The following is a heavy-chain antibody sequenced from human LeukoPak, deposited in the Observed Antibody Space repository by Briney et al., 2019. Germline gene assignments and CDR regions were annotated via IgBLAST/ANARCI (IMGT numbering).Heavy chain of an antibody. CDR3: ARGRYYDSSGYGIDY. V-gene: IGHV4-59*01. CDR1: GGSIDNYY. D-gene: IGHD3-22*01. CDR2: IYYGGNT. J-gene: IGHJ4*02. Sequence: SETLSLTCTVSGGSIDNYYWSWIRQPPGKGLEWIGYIYYGGNTYYVPSLESRVSISVDRSKSQFSLKLYSVTAADTAVYYCARGRYYDSSGYGIDYWGQGTLVTVSS.